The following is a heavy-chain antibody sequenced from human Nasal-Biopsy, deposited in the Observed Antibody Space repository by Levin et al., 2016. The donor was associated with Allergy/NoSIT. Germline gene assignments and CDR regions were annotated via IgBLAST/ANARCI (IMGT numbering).Heavy chain of an antibody. CDR2: IYSGDST. Sequence: GGSLRLSCAASGFTFINYVAWVRQAPEKGLEWVSTIYSGDSTYYADSVKGRFIVSRDSSNNRLYLQMNSLRAEDTALYYCATCIVGDRGDAFDIWGLGTMVTVSS. V-gene: IGHV3-53*01. CDR3: ATCIVGDRGDAFDI. J-gene: IGHJ3*02. CDR1: GFTFINY. D-gene: IGHD1-26*01.